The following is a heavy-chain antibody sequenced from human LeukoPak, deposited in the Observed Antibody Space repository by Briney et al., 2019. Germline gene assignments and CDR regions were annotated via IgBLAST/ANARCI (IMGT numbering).Heavy chain of an antibody. V-gene: IGHV3-23*01. D-gene: IGHD3-9*01. CDR2: ISGSGGST. J-gene: IGHJ4*02. CDR3: AKDHEELRYFDWLLSPYFDY. Sequence: GGSLRLSCAASGFTFSSYGMHWVRQAPGKGLEWVSAISGSGGSTYYADSVKGRFTISRDNSKNTLYLQMNSLRAEDTAVYYCAKDHEELRYFDWLLSPYFDYWGQGTLVTVSS. CDR1: GFTFSSYG.